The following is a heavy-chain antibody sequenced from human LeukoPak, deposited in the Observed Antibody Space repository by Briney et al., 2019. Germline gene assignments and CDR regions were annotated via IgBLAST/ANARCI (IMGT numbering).Heavy chain of an antibody. V-gene: IGHV3-23*01. CDR2: ISGSGGST. D-gene: IGHD3-16*01. Sequence: GGSLRLSCAASGFTFSGYGMSWVRQAPGKGLEWVSAISGSGGSTYYADSVKGRFTISRDNSKNTLYLQMNSLRAEDTAVYYCAKVSHGGYYFDYWGQGTLVTVSS. CDR1: GFTFSGYG. J-gene: IGHJ4*02. CDR3: AKVSHGGYYFDY.